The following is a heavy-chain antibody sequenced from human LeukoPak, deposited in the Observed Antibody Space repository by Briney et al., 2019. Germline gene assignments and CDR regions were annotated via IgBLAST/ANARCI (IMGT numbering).Heavy chain of an antibody. V-gene: IGHV3-21*01. Sequence: GGSLRLSCAASGFTFSSYDMNWVRQAPGKGLEWVSFISSGSSYIYYADSVMGRFTISRDNARDSLYLQMNSLRAEDTAVYYCARDRALLDYWGQGTLVTVSS. CDR2: ISSGSSYI. CDR3: ARDRALLDY. CDR1: GFTFSSYD. J-gene: IGHJ4*02.